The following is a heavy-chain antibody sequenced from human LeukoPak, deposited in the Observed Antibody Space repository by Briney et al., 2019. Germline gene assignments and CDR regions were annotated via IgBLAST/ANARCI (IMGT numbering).Heavy chain of an antibody. CDR3: AKDKSAWLEYNWFDP. CDR2: ISGSGDTT. J-gene: IGHJ5*02. Sequence: GGSLRLSCAASGFTFRTYGMNWVRQAPGKGLEWVSSISGSGDTTYYANSVKGRFTISRENSKNTLYLEMSSLRVEDTALYYCAKDKSAWLEYNWFDPWGQGTLVTVSS. V-gene: IGHV3-23*01. D-gene: IGHD6-19*01. CDR1: GFTFRTYG.